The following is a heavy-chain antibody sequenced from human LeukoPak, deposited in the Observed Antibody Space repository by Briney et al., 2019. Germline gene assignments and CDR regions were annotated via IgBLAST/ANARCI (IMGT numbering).Heavy chain of an antibody. Sequence: GGSLRLSCAASGFTFSSYSMNWVRQAPGKGLEWVSSISSSSSYIYYADSVKGRFTISRDNAKNSLYLQMNSLRAEDTAVYYCARDPSWGATTMYFQHWGQGTLVTVSS. CDR3: ARDPSWGATTMYFQH. J-gene: IGHJ1*01. V-gene: IGHV3-21*01. D-gene: IGHD1-26*01. CDR2: ISSSSSYI. CDR1: GFTFSSYS.